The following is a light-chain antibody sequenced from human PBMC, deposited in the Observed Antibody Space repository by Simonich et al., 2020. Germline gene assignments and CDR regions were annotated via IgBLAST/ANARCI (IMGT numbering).Light chain of an antibody. CDR1: SGFSVGDLW. CDR3: SSYTSSSTWV. J-gene: IGLJ3*02. Sequence: QPVLTQPSSHSASSGASVRLTCMLSSGFSVGDLWIRWYQQKPGNPPRYLLYYHSDSNKGQGSGVPSRFSGSKSGNTDSLTISGLQAEDEADYYCSSYTSSSTWVFGGGTKLTVL. CDR2: YHSDSNK. V-gene: IGLV5-52*01.